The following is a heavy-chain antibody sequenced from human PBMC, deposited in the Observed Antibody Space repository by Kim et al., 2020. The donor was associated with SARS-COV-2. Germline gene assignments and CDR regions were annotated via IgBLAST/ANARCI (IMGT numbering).Heavy chain of an antibody. J-gene: IGHJ5*02. CDR2: IDWDDDK. CDR1: GFSLSTSGMC. D-gene: IGHD3-10*01. V-gene: IGHV2-70*01. CDR3: ARIQLTMVRGSWGWFDP. Sequence: SGPTLVNPTQTLTLTCTFSGFSLSTSGMCVSWIRQPPGKALEWLALIDWDDDKYYSTSLKTRLTISKDTSKNQVVLTMTNMDPVDTATYYCARIQLTMVRGSWGWFDPWGQGTLVTVSS.